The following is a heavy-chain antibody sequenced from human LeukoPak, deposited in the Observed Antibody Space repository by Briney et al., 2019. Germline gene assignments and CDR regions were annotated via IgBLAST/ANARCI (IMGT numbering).Heavy chain of an antibody. CDR1: GGSFSGYY. V-gene: IGHV4-34*01. Sequence: SETLSLTCAVYGGSFSGYYWSWIRQPPGKGLEWIGEINHSGSTNYNPSLKSRVTISVDTSKNQFSLKLSSVTAADTAVYCCARGRAMVKREFDYWGQGTLVTVSS. CDR3: ARGRAMVKREFDY. J-gene: IGHJ4*02. CDR2: INHSGST. D-gene: IGHD5-18*01.